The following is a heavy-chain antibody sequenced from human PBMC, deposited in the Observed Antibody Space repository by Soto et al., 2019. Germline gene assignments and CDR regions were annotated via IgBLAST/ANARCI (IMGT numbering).Heavy chain of an antibody. J-gene: IGHJ6*02. Sequence: EVQLVESGGGLVQPGGSLRLSCAASGFTFSSYSMNWVRQAPGKGLEWVSYISSSSSTIYYADSVKGRFTISRDNAKNALYLQMNRLRAEDTAVYYCAREGVYYYYGIDVWGQGTTVTVSS. CDR2: ISSSSSTI. V-gene: IGHV3-48*01. CDR3: AREGVYYYYGIDV. D-gene: IGHD3-16*01. CDR1: GFTFSSYS.